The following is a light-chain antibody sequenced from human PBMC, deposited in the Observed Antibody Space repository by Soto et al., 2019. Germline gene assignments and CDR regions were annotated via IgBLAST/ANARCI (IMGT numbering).Light chain of an antibody. J-gene: IGKJ1*01. CDR2: RAW. V-gene: IGKV3-20*01. CDR1: QTLRANF. Sequence: IVLTQSPGTLSLSPGERATLSCWTSQTLRANFLAWYQQKPGQAPRLLISRAWSREFGIEDRFRGSGSGKDFTHTITRLEPEDVPVYYCQQYGDSPWKFGQGTKVDIK. CDR3: QQYGDSPWK.